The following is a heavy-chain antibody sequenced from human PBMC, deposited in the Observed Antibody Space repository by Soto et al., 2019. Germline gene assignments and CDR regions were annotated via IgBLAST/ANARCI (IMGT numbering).Heavy chain of an antibody. CDR2: IYYSGST. Sequence: QLQLQESGPGLETPSETLSLTCSVSGGSISSNSFYWGWIRQPPGKGLEWIGSIYYSGSTYYNPSLMSRVTISVDTSKNQFSLKLSSVTAADAAVYYCARHGIYCTNGVCYPYYFDYWGQGTLVTVSS. J-gene: IGHJ4*02. D-gene: IGHD2-8*01. CDR1: GGSISSNSFY. CDR3: ARHGIYCTNGVCYPYYFDY. V-gene: IGHV4-39*01.